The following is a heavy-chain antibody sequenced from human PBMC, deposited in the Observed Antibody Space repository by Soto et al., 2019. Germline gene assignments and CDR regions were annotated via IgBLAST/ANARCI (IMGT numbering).Heavy chain of an antibody. D-gene: IGHD2-15*01. CDR1: GFTFSSYA. CDR2: ISGSGGST. CDR3: AKAGWGYCSGGSCYTYYYYYMDV. V-gene: IGHV3-23*01. J-gene: IGHJ6*03. Sequence: EVQLLESGGGLVQPGGSLRLSCAASGFTFSSYAMSWVRQAPGKGLEWVSAISGSGGSTYYADSVKGRFTISRDNSKNTLYLQMSSLRAEDTAVYYCAKAGWGYCSGGSCYTYYYYYMDVWGKGTTVTVSS.